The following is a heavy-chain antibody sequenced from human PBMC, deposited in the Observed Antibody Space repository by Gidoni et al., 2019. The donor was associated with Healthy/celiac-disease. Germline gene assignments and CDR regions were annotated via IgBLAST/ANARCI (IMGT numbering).Heavy chain of an antibody. CDR1: GYTFTGYY. J-gene: IGHJ5*02. D-gene: IGHD4-17*01. Sequence: QVQLVQSGAEVKKPGASVKVSCKASGYTFTGYYMHWVRQAPGQGLEWMGWINPNSGGTNYAQKFQGRVTMTRDTSISTAYMELSRLRSDDTAVYYCARRHDYGDYGPLHWFDPWGQGTLVTVSS. CDR2: INPNSGGT. V-gene: IGHV1-2*02. CDR3: ARRHDYGDYGPLHWFDP.